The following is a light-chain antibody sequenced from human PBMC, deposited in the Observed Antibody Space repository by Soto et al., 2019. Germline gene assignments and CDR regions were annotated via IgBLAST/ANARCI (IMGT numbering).Light chain of an antibody. V-gene: IGLV2-11*01. Sequence: QSVLTQPRSVSGSPGQSVTISCTGTSSDVGGYNYVSWYQHHPGKAPKLLIHDATKRPSGVPDRFSGSKSGNTASLTISGLQTEDEADYYCCSSEGSFYVFGNGTKVTVL. CDR2: DAT. J-gene: IGLJ1*01. CDR3: CSSEGSFYV. CDR1: SSDVGGYNY.